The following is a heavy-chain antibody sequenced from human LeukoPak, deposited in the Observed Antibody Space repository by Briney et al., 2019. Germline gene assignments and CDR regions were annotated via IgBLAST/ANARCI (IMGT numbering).Heavy chain of an antibody. J-gene: IGHJ4*02. Sequence: GGSLRLSCAASGFTFSSYAMHWVRQAPGKGLEYVSAISSNGGSTYYAHSVRGRFTISRDNSKNTLYLQMGSLRAEDMAVYYCARGGKEKRWLLSGEDRFDYWGQGTLVTVSS. CDR3: ARGGKEKRWLLSGEDRFDY. CDR2: ISSNGGST. CDR1: GFTFSSYA. V-gene: IGHV3-64*01. D-gene: IGHD3-16*01.